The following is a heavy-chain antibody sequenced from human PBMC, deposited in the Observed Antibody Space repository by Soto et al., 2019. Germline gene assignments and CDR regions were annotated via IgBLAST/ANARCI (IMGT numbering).Heavy chain of an antibody. CDR3: ARDGSLSPGYPFAP. V-gene: IGHV1-8*02. D-gene: IGHD1-1*01. Sequence: ASVKVSCKASGYTFTSYAIHWVRQAPGQRLEWMGWMNPNSGNTGYAQKFQGRVTMTRNTSISTAYMELSSLRSEDTAVYYCARDGSLSPGYPFAPWGQGTLVTVSS. J-gene: IGHJ5*02. CDR1: GYTFTSYA. CDR2: MNPNSGNT.